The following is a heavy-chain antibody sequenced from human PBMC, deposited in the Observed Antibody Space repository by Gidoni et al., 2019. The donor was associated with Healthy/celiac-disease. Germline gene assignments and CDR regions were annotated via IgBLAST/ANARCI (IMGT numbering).Heavy chain of an antibody. Sequence: EVRLVESGGGLVQPGGSLRLSCAASGFTFRSYWMSWVRQAPGKGLEWVANIKQDGSEKYYVDSVKGRFTISRDNAKNSLYLQMNSLRAEDTAVYYCARAGSGYYLYYFDYWGQGTLVTVSS. V-gene: IGHV3-7*04. J-gene: IGHJ4*02. D-gene: IGHD3-3*01. CDR2: IKQDGSEK. CDR3: ARAGSGYYLYYFDY. CDR1: GFTFRSYW.